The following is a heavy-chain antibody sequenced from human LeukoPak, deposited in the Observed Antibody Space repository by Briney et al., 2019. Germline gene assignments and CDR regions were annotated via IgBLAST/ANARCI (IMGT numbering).Heavy chain of an antibody. Sequence: PSETLSLTCTVSGGSISSSSYYWGWIRQPPGKGLEWIGSIYYSGSTYYNPSLKSRVTISVDTSKNQFSLKLSSVTAADTAAYYCARLIRLRSEGYSSSSFVDYWGQGTLVTVSS. D-gene: IGHD6-6*01. J-gene: IGHJ4*02. CDR2: IYYSGST. V-gene: IGHV4-39*01. CDR3: ARLIRLRSEGYSSSSFVDY. CDR1: GGSISSSSYY.